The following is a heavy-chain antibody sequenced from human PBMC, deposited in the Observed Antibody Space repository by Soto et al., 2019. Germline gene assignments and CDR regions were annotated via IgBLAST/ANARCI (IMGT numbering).Heavy chain of an antibody. CDR1: GGSISSYY. CDR3: AKDSRRSSGWFYFDH. Sequence: ESLSLTCTVSGGSISSYYWSWVRQAPGKGLEWVSGISNDGVRTYYADSVKGRFTISRDNSKNTLPLQMNSLRAEDTAVYYRAKDSRRSSGWFYFDHWGQGALVTVSS. CDR2: ISNDGVRT. J-gene: IGHJ4*02. D-gene: IGHD6-19*01. V-gene: IGHV3-23*01.